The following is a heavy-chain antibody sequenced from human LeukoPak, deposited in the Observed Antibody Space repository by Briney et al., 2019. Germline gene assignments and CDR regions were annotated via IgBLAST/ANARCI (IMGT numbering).Heavy chain of an antibody. V-gene: IGHV1-3*01. J-gene: IGHJ6*02. Sequence: ASVKVSCKASGYTFSTYAIHWARQAPGQRPEWMGWINAGSGNTKSSQKFQGRVSITRDKSASTAYMELSSLRSEDTAVYYCARASGIVATMLGHYYYGMDVWGQGTTVTVSS. D-gene: IGHD5-12*01. CDR3: ARASGIVATMLGHYYYGMDV. CDR1: GYTFSTYA. CDR2: INAGSGNT.